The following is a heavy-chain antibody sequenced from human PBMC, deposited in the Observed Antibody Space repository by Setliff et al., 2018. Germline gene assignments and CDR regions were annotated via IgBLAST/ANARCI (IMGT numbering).Heavy chain of an antibody. CDR3: ARRLPYYGMDV. CDR2: THIDGITV. J-gene: IGHJ6*02. V-gene: IGHV3-48*03. Sequence: GGSLRLSCAASGFSFSRYEMIWVRQAPGKGLEWVSKTHIDGITVYSDSVKGRSIIYRDNARSSLHLQMNSLRAEDTAIYFCARRLPYYGMDVWGQGTTVTVS. D-gene: IGHD2-15*01. CDR1: GFSFSRYE.